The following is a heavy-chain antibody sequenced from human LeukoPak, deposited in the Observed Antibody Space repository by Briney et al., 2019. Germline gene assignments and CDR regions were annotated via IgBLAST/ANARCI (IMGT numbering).Heavy chain of an antibody. Sequence: GGSLRLSCAASGFTFSSYWMSWVRQAPGKGLEWVANIKQDGSEKYYVDSVKGRLTISRDNAKNSLYLQMNSLRAEDTAVYYCASYRPLYDSSGYYYWSFDYWGQGTLVTVSS. CDR1: GFTFSSYW. CDR3: ASYRPLYDSSGYYYWSFDY. D-gene: IGHD3-22*01. V-gene: IGHV3-7*01. J-gene: IGHJ4*02. CDR2: IKQDGSEK.